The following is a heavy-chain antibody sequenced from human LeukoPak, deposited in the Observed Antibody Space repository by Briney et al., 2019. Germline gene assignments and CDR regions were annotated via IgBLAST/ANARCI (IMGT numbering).Heavy chain of an antibody. CDR1: GESFSGYY. D-gene: IGHD2-15*01. CDR3: ARYRGVVGIDY. V-gene: IGHV4-34*01. J-gene: IGHJ4*02. CDR2: INHSGNT. Sequence: SETLSLTCAVYGESFSGYYWNWIRQPPGKGLEWIGEINHSGNTKYNPSLMSRVTISADTSKNQSSLKLSSVTAADTAVYYCARYRGVVGIDYWGQGTLVTVSS.